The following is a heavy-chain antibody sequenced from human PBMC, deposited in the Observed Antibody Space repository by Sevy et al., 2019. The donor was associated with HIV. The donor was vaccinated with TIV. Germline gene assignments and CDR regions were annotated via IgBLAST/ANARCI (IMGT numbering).Heavy chain of an antibody. V-gene: IGHV3-15*01. Sequence: GSLRLSCAASGFTFSNAWMSWVRQAPGKGLEWVGRIKSKTDGGTTDYAAPVKGRFTISRDDSKNTLYLQMNSLKTEDTAIYYCTTDSKKRRLSALLDYWGQGTLVTVSS. J-gene: IGHJ4*02. CDR3: TTDSKKRRLSALLDY. CDR2: IKSKTDGGTT. CDR1: GFTFSNAW.